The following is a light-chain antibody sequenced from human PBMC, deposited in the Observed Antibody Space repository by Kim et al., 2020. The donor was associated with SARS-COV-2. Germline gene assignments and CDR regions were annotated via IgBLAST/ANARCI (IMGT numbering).Light chain of an antibody. CDR3: SSYAGTNNVR. J-gene: IGLJ2*01. Sequence: GHDVAISCTGTTSDVGANNYVSWYQQYPGKAPKLILYELTKRPSGVPDRFSGSKSGNTASLTVSGLQAEDEAHYFCSSYAGTNNVRFGGGTKVTVL. CDR2: ELT. V-gene: IGLV2-8*01. CDR1: TSDVGANNY.